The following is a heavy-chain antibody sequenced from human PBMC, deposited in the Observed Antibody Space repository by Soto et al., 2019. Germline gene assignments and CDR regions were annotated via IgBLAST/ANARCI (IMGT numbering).Heavy chain of an antibody. Sequence: QVQLVQSGAEVKKPGASVKVSCKASGYTFTSYDINWVRQATGQGHEWMGWMNPNSGNTGYAQKFQASFTMTRNTSIRRAYMELSSLRSVGTAVDYCVGAAGSGYYYYVDVWGKWTAVTVS. CDR1: GYTFTSYD. CDR3: VGAAGSGYYYYVDV. D-gene: IGHD6-25*01. J-gene: IGHJ6*03. V-gene: IGHV1-8*01. CDR2: MNPNSGNT.